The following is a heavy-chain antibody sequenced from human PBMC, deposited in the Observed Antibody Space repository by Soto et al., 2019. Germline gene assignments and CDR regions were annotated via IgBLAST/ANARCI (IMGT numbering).Heavy chain of an antibody. CDR2: IGVAGDT. D-gene: IGHD6-13*01. CDR3: ASGGWGSSWYEGGSRIDY. CDR1: GFTFSSYD. J-gene: IGHJ4*02. Sequence: EVQLVESGGGLVQPGGSLRLSCAASGFTFSSYDMHWVRQVAGKGLEWVSAIGVAGDTYYPDSVKGRFTISSENAKHSLYLQMNSMRAEDTAVYYCASGGWGSSWYEGGSRIDYWGQGTLVTVSS. V-gene: IGHV3-13*01.